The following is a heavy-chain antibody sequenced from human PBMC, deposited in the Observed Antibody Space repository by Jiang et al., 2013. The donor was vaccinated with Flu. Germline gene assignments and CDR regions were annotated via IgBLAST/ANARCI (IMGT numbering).Heavy chain of an antibody. D-gene: IGHD2-15*01. CDR3: ADEPHYCSGGSCSSH. J-gene: IGHJ1*01. CDR2: IYYSGST. Sequence: GLVKPSETLSLTCTVSGGSISSGSYYWGWIRQPPGKGLEWIGSIYYSGSTYYNPSLKSRVTISVDTSKNQFSLKLSSVTAADTAVYYCADEPHYCSGGSCSSHWGQGTLVTVSS. CDR1: GGSISSGSYY. V-gene: IGHV4-39*01.